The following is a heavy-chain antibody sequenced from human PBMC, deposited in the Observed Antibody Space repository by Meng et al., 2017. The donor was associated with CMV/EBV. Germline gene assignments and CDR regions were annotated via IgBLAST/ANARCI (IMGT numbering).Heavy chain of an antibody. CDR2: IYYSGST. V-gene: IGHV4-39*01. CDR1: GFTFSSYT. D-gene: IGHD4-17*01. J-gene: IGHJ4*02. Sequence: GSLRLSCAASGFTFSSYTMNWVRQAPGKGLEWIGSIYYSGSTYYNPSLKSRVTISVDTSKNQFSLKLSSVTAADTAVYYCARPHYANYFDYWGQGTLVTVSS. CDR3: ARPHYANYFDY.